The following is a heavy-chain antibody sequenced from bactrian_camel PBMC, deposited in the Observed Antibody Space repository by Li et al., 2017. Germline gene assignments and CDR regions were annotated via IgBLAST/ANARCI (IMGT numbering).Heavy chain of an antibody. J-gene: IGHJ4*01. V-gene: IGHV3S53*01. Sequence: HVQLVESGGGSVQSGGSLKLSCTASGYTYTDVCMGWYRQAPGKERELVSSIVSDGSTWYGDSVKGRFTISQDNAKNTVYLQMNSLKPEDTAMYYCAKVNRDEYYFGNWDYWGQGTQVTVS. D-gene: IGHD2*01. CDR1: GYTYTDVC. CDR2: IVSDGST. CDR3: AKVNRDEYYFGNWDY.